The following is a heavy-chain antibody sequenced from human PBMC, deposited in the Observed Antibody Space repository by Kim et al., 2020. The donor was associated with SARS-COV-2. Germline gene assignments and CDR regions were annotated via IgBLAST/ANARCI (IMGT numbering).Heavy chain of an antibody. CDR3: ARKVVDTAMAENYYFDY. V-gene: IGHV4-34*01. D-gene: IGHD5-18*01. Sequence: SETLSLTCAVYGGSFSGYYWSWIRQPPGKGLEWIGEINHSGSTNYNPSLKSRVTISVDTSKNQFSLKLSSVTAADTAVYYCARKVVDTAMAENYYFDYWGQGTLVTGSS. CDR2: INHSGST. CDR1: GGSFSGYY. J-gene: IGHJ4*02.